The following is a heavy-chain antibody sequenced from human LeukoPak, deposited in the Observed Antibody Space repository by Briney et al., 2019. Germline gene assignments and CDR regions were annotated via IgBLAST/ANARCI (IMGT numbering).Heavy chain of an antibody. Sequence: SETLSLTCTVSGGSISSGSYYWSWIRQPAGKGLEWIGRIYTSGSTNYNPSLKSRVTMSVDTSKNQFSLKLSSVTAADTAVYYCARDTPIIAAAGTFWFDPWGQGTLVTVSS. V-gene: IGHV4-61*02. CDR2: IYTSGST. CDR3: ARDTPIIAAAGTFWFDP. J-gene: IGHJ5*02. D-gene: IGHD6-13*01. CDR1: GGSISSGSYY.